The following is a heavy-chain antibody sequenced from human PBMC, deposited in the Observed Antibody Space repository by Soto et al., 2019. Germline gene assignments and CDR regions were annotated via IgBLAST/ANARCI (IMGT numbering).Heavy chain of an antibody. CDR2: IYATGKT. CDR3: ARAPPGPSPRWDV. D-gene: IGHD3-10*01. CDR1: GASMSSGGHS. Sequence: LSLTCAVSGASMSSGGHSWSWIRQSPGKVLEWIGCIYATGKTYYNPSLRSRVTISVDTSNNLFSLNVTSVTAADTAVYYCARAPPGPSPRWDVWGQGTTVTVSS. V-gene: IGHV4-30-2*06. J-gene: IGHJ6*02.